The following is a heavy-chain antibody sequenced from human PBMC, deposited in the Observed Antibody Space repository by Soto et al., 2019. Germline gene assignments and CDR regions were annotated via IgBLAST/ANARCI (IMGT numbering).Heavy chain of an antibody. J-gene: IGHJ4*02. CDR1: GFSLSASGVG. CDR3: AHTLYSCRVNSCYTPPDY. V-gene: IGHV2-5*02. Sequence: QITLKESGPTLVKPTQTLTLTCTFTGFSLSASGVGVGWIRQPPGKALEWLAVIYWDDDKRYSPSLKSRLTITTDTSKNQVVLTMTNMDPEDTATYYCAHTLYSCRVNSCYTPPDYWGQGILVTVSS. CDR2: IYWDDDK. D-gene: IGHD2-15*01.